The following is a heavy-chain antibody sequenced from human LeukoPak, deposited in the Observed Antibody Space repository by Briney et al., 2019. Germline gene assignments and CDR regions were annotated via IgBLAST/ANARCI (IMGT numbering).Heavy chain of an antibody. D-gene: IGHD6-6*01. Sequence: PSETLSLTCTVSGGSISSYYWSWIRQPPGKGLEWIGYIYYSGSTNYNPSLKSRVTISVDTSKNQFSLKLSSVTAADTAVYYCARVDPDSSSTLEVFDYWGQGTTVTVSP. CDR1: GGSISSYY. CDR2: IYYSGST. CDR3: ARVDPDSSSTLEVFDY. J-gene: IGHJ4*03. V-gene: IGHV4-59*01.